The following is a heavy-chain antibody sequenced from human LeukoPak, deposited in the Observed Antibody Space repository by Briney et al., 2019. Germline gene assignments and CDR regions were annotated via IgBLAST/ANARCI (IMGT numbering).Heavy chain of an antibody. J-gene: IGHJ4*02. CDR2: IYYSGST. Sequence: SETLSLTCTVSGGSISSSSYYWSWIRQPPGKGLEWIGYIYYSGSTNYNPSLKSRVTISVDTSKNQFSLKLSSVTAADTAVYYCAREGVGATTPVLYYFDYWGQGTLVTVSS. CDR3: AREGVGATTPVLYYFDY. CDR1: GGSISSSSYY. D-gene: IGHD1-26*01. V-gene: IGHV4-61*01.